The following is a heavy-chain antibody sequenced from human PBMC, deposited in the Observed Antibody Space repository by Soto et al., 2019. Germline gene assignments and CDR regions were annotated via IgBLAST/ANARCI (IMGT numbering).Heavy chain of an antibody. Sequence: GGSLRLSCEGSGFTFSTYAMSWIRQAPGKGPEWVSAISGSGGNTYYADSVKGRFTISRDNSRNTLYLQMDSLRAEDTAIYYCAKDHRYCNSGNCYPRVGYWGPGTMLTVYS. CDR1: GFTFSTYA. CDR2: ISGSGGNT. CDR3: AKDHRYCNSGNCYPRVGY. D-gene: IGHD2-2*01. V-gene: IGHV3-23*01. J-gene: IGHJ4*02.